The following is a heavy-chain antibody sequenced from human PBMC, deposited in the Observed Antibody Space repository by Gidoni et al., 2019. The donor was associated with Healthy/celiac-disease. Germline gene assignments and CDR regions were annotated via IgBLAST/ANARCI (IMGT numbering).Heavy chain of an antibody. CDR1: GYTFTSYG. J-gene: IGHJ4*02. D-gene: IGHD3-3*01. Sequence: QVQLVQSGAEVKKPGASVKVSCKASGYTFTSYGIRWVRQAPGQGLEWMGWISAYNGNTNYAQKLQGRVTMTTDTSTSTAYMELRSLRSDDTAVYYCARDASPNYDFWSGYYRQPYYFDYWGQGTLVTVAS. V-gene: IGHV1-18*01. CDR2: ISAYNGNT. CDR3: ARDASPNYDFWSGYYRQPYYFDY.